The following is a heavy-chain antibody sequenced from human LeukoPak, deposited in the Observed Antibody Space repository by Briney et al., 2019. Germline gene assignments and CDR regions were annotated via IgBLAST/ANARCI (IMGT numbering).Heavy chain of an antibody. V-gene: IGHV1-69*06. CDR1: GGTFSSYA. J-gene: IGHJ4*02. Sequence: SVKVSCKASGGTFSSYAISWVRQAPGQGLEWMGEIIPIFGTANYAQKFQGRVTITADKSTSTPYVELSSLRSEDTAVYYCARNGFNYGDYYGFDYWGQGTLVTVSS. CDR2: IIPIFGTA. D-gene: IGHD4-17*01. CDR3: ARNGFNYGDYYGFDY.